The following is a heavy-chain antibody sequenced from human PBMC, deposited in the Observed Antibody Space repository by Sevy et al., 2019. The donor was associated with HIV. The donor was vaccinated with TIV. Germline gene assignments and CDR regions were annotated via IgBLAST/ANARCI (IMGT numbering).Heavy chain of an antibody. CDR1: GFTFNNAW. CDR2: IKSKIDGATR. D-gene: IGHD1-26*01. J-gene: IGHJ4*02. CDR3: TAGVGTSDFDY. V-gene: IGHV3-15*01. Sequence: GGSLRLSCEASGFTFNNAWMRWVRQAPGKGLEWVGRIKSKIDGATRDFAAPVKGRFAISRDDSKNTLYLQMNSLKTEDTAVYYCTAGVGTSDFDYWGRGVLFTVSS.